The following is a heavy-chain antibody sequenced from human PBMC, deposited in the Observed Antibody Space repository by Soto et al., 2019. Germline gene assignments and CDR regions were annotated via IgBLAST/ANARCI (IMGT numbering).Heavy chain of an antibody. Sequence: QVQLVQSGAEVKKPGSSVKVSCKVSGGIFSSHAIGWVRQAPGQGLEWMAGIIPITGTTNHAQKFQGRVTVTADESTTTVYMELSSLTAEDTAVYYCAREYSSSSQYLYFDVWGRGTLVTVSS. CDR2: IIPITGTT. CDR3: AREYSSSSQYLYFDV. V-gene: IGHV1-69*01. D-gene: IGHD6-6*01. J-gene: IGHJ2*01. CDR1: GGIFSSHA.